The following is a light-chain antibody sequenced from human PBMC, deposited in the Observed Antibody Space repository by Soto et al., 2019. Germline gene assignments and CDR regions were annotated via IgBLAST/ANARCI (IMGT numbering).Light chain of an antibody. CDR3: QQRSNFIT. V-gene: IGKV3-11*01. Sequence: EIVLTPSPATLSLSPGERATLSCRASQSVSSYLAWYQQKPGQAPRLLIYDASNRATGIPARFSGSGSGTDFTLTISSLEPEDFAVYYCQQRSNFITCGQGTRLEIK. CDR1: QSVSSY. J-gene: IGKJ5*01. CDR2: DAS.